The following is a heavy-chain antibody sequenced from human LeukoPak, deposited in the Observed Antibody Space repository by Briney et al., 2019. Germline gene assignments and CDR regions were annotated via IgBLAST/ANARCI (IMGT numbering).Heavy chain of an antibody. V-gene: IGHV4-59*08. Sequence: SETLSLTCTVSGGSISSYYWSWIRQPPGKGLEWIGYIYYSGSTNYNPSLKSRVTISVDTSKNQFSLKLSSVTAADTAVYYCARRTFEWLVDYWGQGTLVTVSS. D-gene: IGHD6-19*01. CDR1: GGSISSYY. J-gene: IGHJ4*02. CDR2: IYYSGST. CDR3: ARRTFEWLVDY.